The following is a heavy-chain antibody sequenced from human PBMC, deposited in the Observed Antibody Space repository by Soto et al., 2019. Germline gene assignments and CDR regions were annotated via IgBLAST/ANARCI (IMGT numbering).Heavy chain of an antibody. J-gene: IGHJ6*02. CDR3: ARQTTGWFGMDV. CDR2: IYPGDSDA. D-gene: IGHD6-19*01. V-gene: IGHV5-51*01. Sequence: PGESLKISCKGSGYSFTDYWICGGRQMPGKGLEWMGIIYPGDSDARYSPSFQGQVSISTDTSVNIAYLQWGSLKASDTAMYYCARQTTGWFGMDVWGQGTTVTVSS. CDR1: GYSFTDYW.